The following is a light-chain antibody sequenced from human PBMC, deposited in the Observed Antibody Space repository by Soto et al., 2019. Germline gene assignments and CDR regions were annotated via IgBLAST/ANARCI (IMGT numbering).Light chain of an antibody. Sequence: DIQMTQSPSTLSASVGDRVTITCRASQSINSWLAWYQQKPGKAPNLLIYKASSLQSGVPSRFSGSGSGTEFTLTISSLQPDDFATYYCRQHNSYPLTFGGGTKVEIK. CDR2: KAS. CDR3: RQHNSYPLT. J-gene: IGKJ4*01. V-gene: IGKV1-5*03. CDR1: QSINSW.